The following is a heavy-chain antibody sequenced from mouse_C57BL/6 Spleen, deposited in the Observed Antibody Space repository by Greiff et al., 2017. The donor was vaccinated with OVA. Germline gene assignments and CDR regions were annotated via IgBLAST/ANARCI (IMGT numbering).Heavy chain of an antibody. D-gene: IGHD3-3*01. V-gene: IGHV2-2*01. CDR1: GFSLTSYG. CDR2: IWRGGST. CDR3: GRRGGRGGDAMDY. Sequence: QVQLKESGPGLVQPSQCLSITCTASGFSLTSYGVHWVRQSPGKGLEWLGVIWRGGSTAYNAAIISSLSISKDNSKSQVFFKMHSRQADDTAIYYCGRRGGRGGDAMDYWGQGTSVTVSS. J-gene: IGHJ4*01.